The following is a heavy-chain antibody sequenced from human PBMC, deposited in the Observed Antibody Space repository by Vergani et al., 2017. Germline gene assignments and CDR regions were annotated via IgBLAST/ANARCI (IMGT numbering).Heavy chain of an antibody. Sequence: QLQLQESGPGLVKPSETLSLTCTVSGGSISSSSYYWGWIRQPPGKGLEWIGSIYYSGSTYYNPSLKSRVTISVDTSKNQFSLKLSSVTAADTAVYYCARQIYEWLPYNGFDPWGQGTLVTVSS. CDR1: GGSISSSSYY. J-gene: IGHJ5*02. CDR2: IYYSGST. V-gene: IGHV4-39*01. CDR3: ARQIYEWLPYNGFDP. D-gene: IGHD3-3*01.